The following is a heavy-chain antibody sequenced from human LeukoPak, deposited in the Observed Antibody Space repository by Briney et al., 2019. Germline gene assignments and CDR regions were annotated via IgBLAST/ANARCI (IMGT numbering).Heavy chain of an antibody. D-gene: IGHD3-16*02. Sequence: PSETLSLTCAVSGYSISSGYYWGWIRQPPGKGLEWIGSIYHSGSTYYNPSLKSRVTIPVDTSKNQFSLKLRSVTAADTAVYYCARIGGYDYVWGSYRSDYWGQGTLVTVSS. CDR3: ARIGGYDYVWGSYRSDY. J-gene: IGHJ4*02. V-gene: IGHV4-38-2*01. CDR1: GYSISSGYY. CDR2: IYHSGST.